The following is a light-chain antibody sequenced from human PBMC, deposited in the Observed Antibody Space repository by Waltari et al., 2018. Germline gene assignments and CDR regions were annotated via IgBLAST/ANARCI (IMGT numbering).Light chain of an antibody. CDR1: SRDVGNYNL. Sequence: QSALTPTATLSGSPGQSITISCTGPSRDVGNYNLVSGYQQPPGKAPTLIIYDGNKRPSGVSSRFSGSKSGNTAALTISALQAADEADYYCCSYAGSAISVFGGGTKLTVL. V-gene: IGLV2-23*01. CDR3: CSYAGSAISV. J-gene: IGLJ3*02. CDR2: DGN.